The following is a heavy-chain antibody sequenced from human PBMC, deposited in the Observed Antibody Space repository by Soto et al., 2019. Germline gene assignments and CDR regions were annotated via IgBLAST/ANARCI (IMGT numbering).Heavy chain of an antibody. CDR3: AKGGGTDTYDAFDF. CDR1: GFTFSSYA. D-gene: IGHD2-15*01. Sequence: GGSLRLSCAASGFTFSSYAMSWVRQAPGKGLEWVSGISGSGGSTYYADSVKGWFTISRDNSKNTLYLQMKSLRAEDTAVYYCAKGGGTDTYDAFDFWGQGTMVTVSS. CDR2: ISGSGGST. J-gene: IGHJ3*01. V-gene: IGHV3-23*01.